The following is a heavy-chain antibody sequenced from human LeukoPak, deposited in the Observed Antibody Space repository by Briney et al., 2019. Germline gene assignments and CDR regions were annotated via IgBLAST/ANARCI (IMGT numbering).Heavy chain of an antibody. CDR2: INPSSGST. J-gene: IGHJ1*01. CDR1: GYTFTYYS. D-gene: IGHD6-6*01. V-gene: IGHV1-46*01. Sequence: GASLNGSCNAAGYTFTYYSMHWVRQAPGQGLEWMGIINPSSGSTSYAQKFQGRVTMTRDTSTSTVDMDVSSLRSDDTAVYYCATIAASDAEYFQNWGRVTLVTVSS. CDR3: ATIAASDAEYFQN.